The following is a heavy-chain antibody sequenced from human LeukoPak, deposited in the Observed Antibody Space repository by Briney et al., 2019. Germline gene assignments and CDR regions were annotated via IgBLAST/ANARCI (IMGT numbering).Heavy chain of an antibody. J-gene: IGHJ4*02. D-gene: IGHD6-13*01. CDR1: GFTFSSYS. Sequence: GGSLRLSCAASGFTFSSYSMNWVRQALGKGLEWVSSISSSSSYIYYADSVKGRFTISRDNAKNSLYLQMNSLRAEDTAVYYCARNIAAAGKGYYFDYWGQGTLVTVSS. CDR3: ARNIAAAGKGYYFDY. CDR2: ISSSSSYI. V-gene: IGHV3-21*01.